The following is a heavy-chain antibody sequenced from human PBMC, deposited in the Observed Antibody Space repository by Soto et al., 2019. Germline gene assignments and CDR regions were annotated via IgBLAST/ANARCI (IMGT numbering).Heavy chain of an antibody. Sequence: PSETLSLTCTVSGGSISTYYWNWIRQTPGKGLEWIGYIHHSGRTNYNPSLKSRVTISVDTSKNQFSLKLSSVTAADTAVYYCARASLLWFGELSPYYGMDVWGQGTLVTVSS. D-gene: IGHD3-10*01. V-gene: IGHV4-59*01. J-gene: IGHJ6*02. CDR3: ARASLLWFGELSPYYGMDV. CDR1: GGSISTYY. CDR2: IHHSGRT.